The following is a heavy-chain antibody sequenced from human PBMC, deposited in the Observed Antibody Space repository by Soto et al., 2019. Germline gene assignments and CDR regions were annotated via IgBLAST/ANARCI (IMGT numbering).Heavy chain of an antibody. D-gene: IGHD5-12*01. Sequence: PSETLSLTCAVSSGSISSSNWWSWVRQPPGKGLVWIGEIYHSGSTNYNPSLKSRVTISVDKSKNQFSLKLSSVTAADTAVYYCARDLYGGRDGYEGAGRAFDIWGQGTMVTVSS. J-gene: IGHJ3*02. CDR2: IYHSGST. V-gene: IGHV4-4*02. CDR1: SGSISSSNW. CDR3: ARDLYGGRDGYEGAGRAFDI.